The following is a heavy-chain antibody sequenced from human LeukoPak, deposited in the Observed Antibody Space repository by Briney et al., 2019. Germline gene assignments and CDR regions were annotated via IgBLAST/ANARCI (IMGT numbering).Heavy chain of an antibody. CDR2: IYYNVSN. CDR3: AKGGYCSGGSCYNDWFDP. CDR1: GGSISSGDYC. V-gene: IGHV4-30-4*01. J-gene: IGHJ5*02. Sequence: SEALSLSCTVSGGSISSGDYCWSWIRQPPGKGLEWIGYIYYNVSNYYNPSLKSRVTISVDTSKNQFSLKLSSVTAADTAVYYCAKGGYCSGGSCYNDWFDPWGQGTLVTVSS. D-gene: IGHD2-15*01.